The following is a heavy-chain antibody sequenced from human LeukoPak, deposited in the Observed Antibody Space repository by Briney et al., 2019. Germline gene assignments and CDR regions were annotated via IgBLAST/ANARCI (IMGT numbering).Heavy chain of an antibody. Sequence: SGGSLRLSCGASGFTFRTSWMNWVRQAPGKGLEWVSAISGSGGSTYYADSVKGRFTISRDNSKNTLYLQMNSLRAEDTAVYYCAKPSGVPAARSWFDPWGQGTLVTVSS. J-gene: IGHJ5*02. CDR1: GFTFRTSW. CDR3: AKPSGVPAARSWFDP. V-gene: IGHV3-23*01. CDR2: ISGSGGST. D-gene: IGHD2-2*01.